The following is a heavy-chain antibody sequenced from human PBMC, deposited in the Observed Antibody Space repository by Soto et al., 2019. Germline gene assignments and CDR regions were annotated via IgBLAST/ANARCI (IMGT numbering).Heavy chain of an antibody. J-gene: IGHJ5*02. CDR3: TTVLRFLEWLDNYENWFDP. CDR1: GFTFSGSA. Sequence: PGGSLRLSCAASGFTFSGSAMHWVRQASGKGLEWVGRIRSKANSYATAYAASVKGRFTISRDDSKNTAYLQMNSLKTEDTAVYYCTTVLRFLEWLDNYENWFDPWGQGTLVTVSS. CDR2: IRSKANSYAT. D-gene: IGHD3-3*01. V-gene: IGHV3-73*01.